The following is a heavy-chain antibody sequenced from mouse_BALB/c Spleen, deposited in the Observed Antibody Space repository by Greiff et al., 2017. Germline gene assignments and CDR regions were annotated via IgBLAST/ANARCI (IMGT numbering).Heavy chain of an antibody. V-gene: IGHV5-17*02. CDR2: ISSGSSTI. J-gene: IGHJ2*01. Sequence: EVKLVESGGGLVQPGGSRKLSCAASGFTFSSFGMHWVRQAPEKGLEWVAYISSGSSTIYYADTVKGRFTISRDNPKNTLFLQMTSLRSEDTAMYYCAREDYDGHFDYWGQGTTLTVSS. CDR3: AREDYDGHFDY. CDR1: GFTFSSFG. D-gene: IGHD2-4*01.